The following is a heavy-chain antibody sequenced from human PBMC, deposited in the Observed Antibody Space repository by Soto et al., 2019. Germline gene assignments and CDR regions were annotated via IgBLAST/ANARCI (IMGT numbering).Heavy chain of an antibody. V-gene: IGHV4-31*03. CDR2: IYYSGST. CDR3: ARAGGAMVRGFNAFDI. Sequence: SETLSLTCTVSGGSISSGGYYWSWIRQHPGKGLGWIGYIYYSGSTYYNPSLKSRVTISVDTSKNQFSLKLSSVTAADTAVYYCARAGGAMVRGFNAFDIWGQGTMVTVSS. CDR1: GGSISSGGYY. J-gene: IGHJ3*02. D-gene: IGHD3-10*01.